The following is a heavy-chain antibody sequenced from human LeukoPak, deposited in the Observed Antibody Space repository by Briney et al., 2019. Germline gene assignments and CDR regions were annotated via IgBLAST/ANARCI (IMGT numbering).Heavy chain of an antibody. CDR2: INHSGST. Sequence: SETLSLTCAVYGGSFSGYYWSWTRQPPGKGLEWIGEINHSGSTNYNPSLKSRVTISVDTSKNRFSLKLSSVTAADTAVYYCATLTGGDDAFDIWGQGTMVTVSS. CDR1: GGSFSGYY. CDR3: ATLTGGDDAFDI. D-gene: IGHD4-23*01. V-gene: IGHV4-34*01. J-gene: IGHJ3*02.